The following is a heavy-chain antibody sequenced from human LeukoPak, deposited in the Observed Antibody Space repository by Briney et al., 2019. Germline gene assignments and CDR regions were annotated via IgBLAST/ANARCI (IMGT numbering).Heavy chain of an antibody. CDR3: GSNWSDFDY. D-gene: IGHD1-1*01. V-gene: IGHV4-38-2*02. J-gene: IGHJ4*02. CDR2: LYEGETT. CDR1: GYSITSGHY. Sequence: SETLSLTCTVSGYSITSGHYWGWIRQPPGKGLEWIGSLYEGETTYYNPSLKTRLTISPDTSKNQFSLRLSSVTAADTAVYYCGSNWSDFDYWGQGILVTVSS.